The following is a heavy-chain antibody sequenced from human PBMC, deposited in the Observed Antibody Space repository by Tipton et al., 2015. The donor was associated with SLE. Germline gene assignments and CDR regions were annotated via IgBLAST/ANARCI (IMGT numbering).Heavy chain of an antibody. CDR1: GGSISSSSYY. Sequence: GLVKPSETLSLTCTVSGGSISSSSYYWSWIRQPAGKGLEWIGRIYTSGSTNYNPSLKSRVTISVDTSKNQFSLKLSSVTAADTAVYYCATTLWGDGYDYWGQGTLVTVSS. V-gene: IGHV4-61*02. J-gene: IGHJ4*02. CDR3: ATTLWGDGYDY. D-gene: IGHD5-24*01. CDR2: IYTSGST.